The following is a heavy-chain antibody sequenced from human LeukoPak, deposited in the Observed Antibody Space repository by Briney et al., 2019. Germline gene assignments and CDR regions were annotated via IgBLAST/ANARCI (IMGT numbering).Heavy chain of an antibody. CDR3: ARDHSSSSYGMDV. J-gene: IGHJ6*02. V-gene: IGHV4-30-2*01. D-gene: IGHD6-13*01. Sequence: LSETLSLPCAVSGGSISSGGYSWSWIRQPPGKGLEWIGYIYHSGSTYYNPSLKSRVTISVDRSKNQFSLKLSSVTAADTAVYYCARDHSSSSYGMDVWGQGTTVTVSS. CDR1: GGSISSGGYS. CDR2: IYHSGST.